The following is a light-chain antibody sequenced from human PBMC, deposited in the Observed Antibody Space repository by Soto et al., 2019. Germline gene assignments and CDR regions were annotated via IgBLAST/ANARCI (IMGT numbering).Light chain of an antibody. J-gene: IGKJ4*01. V-gene: IGKV1-9*01. CDR3: QQLHSFPPVT. CDR2: AAS. Sequence: DIQLTQSPSFLSASMGGRVTVTCRASQGISRYLAWYQQKPGKAPKLLIYAASSLQSGVPSRFSGSGSWTEFTLTISSLQPEDSATDYCQQLHSFPPVTCDGGTKEEI. CDR1: QGISRY.